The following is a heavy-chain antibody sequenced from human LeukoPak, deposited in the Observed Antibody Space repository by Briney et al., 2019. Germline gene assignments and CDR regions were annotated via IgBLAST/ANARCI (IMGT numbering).Heavy chain of an antibody. V-gene: IGHV5-51*01. CDR3: VSFALSTCLDH. D-gene: IGHD3-3*01. J-gene: IGHJ5*02. Sequence: GESLKISCKISGYILTNNWIGWGRQVPGKGLEWMGLIYPGYSDGKYSPSFQGQVTLSVDASISTAYLQLSGLGASDTAIYYCVSFALSTCLDHWGQETLVTVSS. CDR2: IYPGYSDG. CDR1: GYILTNNW.